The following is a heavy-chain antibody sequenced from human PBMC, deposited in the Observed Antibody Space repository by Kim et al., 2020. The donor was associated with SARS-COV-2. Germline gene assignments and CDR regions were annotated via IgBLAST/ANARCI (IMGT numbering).Heavy chain of an antibody. Sequence: GGSLRLSCAASGFTFSNYWMHWVRQVPGKGLVWVSRINSDGSITSYADSVKGRFTISRDNANNTLYLQMNRLRAEDTAVYYCARGQDSWGRGTLVTVSS. J-gene: IGHJ2*01. CDR1: GFTFSNYW. CDR3: ARGQDS. V-gene: IGHV3-74*01. CDR2: INSDGSIT.